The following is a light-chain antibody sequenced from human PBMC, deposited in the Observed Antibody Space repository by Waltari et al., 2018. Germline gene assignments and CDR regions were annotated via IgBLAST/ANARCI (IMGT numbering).Light chain of an antibody. V-gene: IGKV3-15*01. CDR2: GAS. J-gene: IGKJ2*01. CDR3: QQYNNWPYT. CDR1: QGVSIN. Sequence: EIVMTQSPATLSVSPGERATLSCRASQGVSINLAWYQQKPGQAPSLLIYGASTRATGIPVRFSGSGSGTEFTLTISSLQSEDFAVYSCQQYNNWPYTFGQGTKLETK.